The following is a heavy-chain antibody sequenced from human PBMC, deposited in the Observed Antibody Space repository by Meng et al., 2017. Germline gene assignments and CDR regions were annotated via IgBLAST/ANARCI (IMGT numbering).Heavy chain of an antibody. CDR2: INPNSGGT. D-gene: IGHD3-22*01. Sequence: QWRLVGSGAEVKKPGAPGKVSCKASGYTFTGYNMHWVRQAPGQGLEWMGRINPNSGGTNYAQKFQGRVTMTRDTSISTAYMELSRLRSDDTAMYYCARDLNYYDSSGYSSLFDYWGQGTLVTVSS. CDR3: ARDLNYYDSSGYSSLFDY. V-gene: IGHV1-2*06. J-gene: IGHJ4*02. CDR1: GYTFTGYN.